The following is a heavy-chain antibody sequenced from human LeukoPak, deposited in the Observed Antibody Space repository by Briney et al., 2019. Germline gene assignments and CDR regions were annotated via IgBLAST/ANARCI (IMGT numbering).Heavy chain of an antibody. Sequence: ASVKVPCKVSGYTLTELSMHWVRQAPGKGLEWMGGFDPEDGETIYAQKFQGRVTMTEDTSTDTAYMELSSLRSEDTAVYYCATPSPSLAVAQAGFDYWGQGTLVTVSS. CDR2: FDPEDGET. J-gene: IGHJ4*02. D-gene: IGHD6-19*01. CDR3: ATPSPSLAVAQAGFDY. V-gene: IGHV1-24*01. CDR1: GYTLTELS.